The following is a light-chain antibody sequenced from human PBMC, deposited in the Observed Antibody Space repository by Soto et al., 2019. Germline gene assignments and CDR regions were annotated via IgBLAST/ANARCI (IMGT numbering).Light chain of an antibody. CDR1: SSDVGGHNY. Sequence: QSVLTQPAYVSGSPGQSITISCTETSSDVGGHNYVSWYQQHPGKAPKVMIFEVSNRPSGVSNRFSGSKSGNTASLTITGLQAEDEADYYCSSYTTSSPLVVFGGGTKVTVL. CDR3: SSYTTSSPLVV. CDR2: EVS. J-gene: IGLJ2*01. V-gene: IGLV2-14*01.